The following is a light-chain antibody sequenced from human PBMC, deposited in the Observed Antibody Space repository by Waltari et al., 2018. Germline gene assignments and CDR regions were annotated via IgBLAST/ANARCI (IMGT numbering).Light chain of an antibody. J-gene: IGKJ1*01. V-gene: IGKV3-15*01. CDR2: GAS. Sequence: ETVMTQSPATLSVSPGESATLSCSASQSVSTNLAWYQQKPGQAPRLLIYGASTRATGIPARFSGSGSATEFTLTISSLQSEDFAVYYCQHYNNWPRTFGQGTKVEIK. CDR1: QSVSTN. CDR3: QHYNNWPRT.